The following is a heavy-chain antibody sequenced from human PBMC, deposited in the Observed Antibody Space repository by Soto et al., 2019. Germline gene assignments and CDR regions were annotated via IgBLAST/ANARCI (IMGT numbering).Heavy chain of an antibody. CDR3: AADHASIFYRTSYYYGMDV. V-gene: IGHV1-58*01. CDR1: GFTFTSSA. D-gene: IGHD3-3*01. CDR2: IVVGSGNT. Sequence: SVKVSCKASGFTFTSSAVQWVRQARGQRLEWIGWIVVGSGNTNYAQKFQERVTITRDMSTSTAYMELSSLRSEDTAVYYCAADHASIFYRTSYYYGMDVWGQGTRVTVSS. J-gene: IGHJ6*02.